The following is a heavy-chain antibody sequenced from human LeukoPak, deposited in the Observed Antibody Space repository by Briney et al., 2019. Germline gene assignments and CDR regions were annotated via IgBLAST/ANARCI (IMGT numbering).Heavy chain of an antibody. J-gene: IGHJ6*03. CDR3: ARDREGYMDV. Sequence: GGSLRLSCAASGFTFDDYAMHWVRQAPGKGLEWVSLITWDAGSTYYADSVKGRFTISRDNSKNSLYLQMNSLRAEDTALYYCARDREGYMDVWGKGTTITVSS. V-gene: IGHV3-43D*03. CDR2: ITWDAGST. CDR1: GFTFDDYA.